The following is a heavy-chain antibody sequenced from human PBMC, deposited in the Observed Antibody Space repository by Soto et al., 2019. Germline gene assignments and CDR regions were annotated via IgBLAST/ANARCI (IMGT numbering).Heavy chain of an antibody. Sequence: PSETLSLTCTVSGGSITSSSYYWGWIRQPPGKGLEWIGSIYYSGSTYYNPSLKSRVTISVDTSKNQFSLKLSSVTAADTAVYYCARDSIVGATIDAFDIWGPGTMVTVSS. J-gene: IGHJ3*02. CDR1: GGSITSSSYY. CDR2: IYYSGST. V-gene: IGHV4-39*02. D-gene: IGHD1-26*01. CDR3: ARDSIVGATIDAFDI.